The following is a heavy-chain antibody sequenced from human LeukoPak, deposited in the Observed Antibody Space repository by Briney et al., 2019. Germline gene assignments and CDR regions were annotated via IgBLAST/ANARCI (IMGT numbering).Heavy chain of an antibody. D-gene: IGHD2-15*01. V-gene: IGHV3-30-3*01. Sequence: GGSLRLSCAASGFTFSNYAMHWVRQAPGKGLEWVAVISYDGTNKYYADSVKGRYTISRDNSKNTLYLQMNSLRSEDTAVYYFARGGGRGCSGGSCPYGLDVWGQGTTVTVSS. CDR1: GFTFSNYA. CDR2: ISYDGTNK. CDR3: ARGGGRGCSGGSCPYGLDV. J-gene: IGHJ6*02.